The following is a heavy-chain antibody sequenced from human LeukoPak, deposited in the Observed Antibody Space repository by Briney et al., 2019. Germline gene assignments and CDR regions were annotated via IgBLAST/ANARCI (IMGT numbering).Heavy chain of an antibody. CDR1: GFTVSSNX. V-gene: IGHV3-53*01. CDR2: VYSGGST. CDR3: AKGYGSGSYYFDY. J-gene: IGHJ4*02. Sequence: GGSLRLSCAASGFTVSSNXMXXXRQAPGKXXXXVSVVYSGGSTYYADSVKGRFXISGDNSKNTMYLQMNSLRAEDTAVYYCAKGYGSGSYYFDYWGQGTLVTVSS. D-gene: IGHD3-10*01.